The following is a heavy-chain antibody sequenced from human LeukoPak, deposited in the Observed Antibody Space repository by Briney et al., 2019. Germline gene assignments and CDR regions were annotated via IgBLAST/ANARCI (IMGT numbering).Heavy chain of an antibody. CDR2: ISGSGGSS. J-gene: IGHJ4*02. CDR1: GFTFSSYA. CDR3: AKDKRISIGEAGTSDF. D-gene: IGHD6-19*01. Sequence: HPGGSLRLSCAASGFTFSSYAMRWVRQAPGKGLEWVSGISGSGGSSYNADSVKGRLTISRDNSKNTLYLQMNSLRAEDTAVYYCAKDKRISIGEAGTSDFWGQGTLVTVSS. V-gene: IGHV3-23*01.